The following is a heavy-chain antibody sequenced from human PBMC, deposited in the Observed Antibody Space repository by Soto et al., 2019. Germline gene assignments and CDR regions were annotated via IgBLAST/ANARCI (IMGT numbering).Heavy chain of an antibody. J-gene: IGHJ4*02. CDR3: ARGGGCSGGSCNFDY. CDR1: GFTFSNYA. CDR2: ISGGSESL. Sequence: GGSLRLSCAASGFTFSNYAMSWVRQAPGKGLEWVSAISGGSESLYYADSVKGRFTISRDNAKNSLYLQMNSLRAEDTAVYYCARGGGCSGGSCNFDYWGQGTLVTVSS. V-gene: IGHV3-23*01. D-gene: IGHD2-15*01.